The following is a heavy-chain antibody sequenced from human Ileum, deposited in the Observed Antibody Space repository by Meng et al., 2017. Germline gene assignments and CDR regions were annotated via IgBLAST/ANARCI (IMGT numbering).Heavy chain of an antibody. D-gene: IGHD7-27*01. J-gene: IGHJ4*02. CDR3: ARDHWGSLDY. CDR2: AST. Sequence: HVKLQGSGPGLVGPSETLSLICAVSGGSVSSSGYQWGWIRQPPGKGLEWIGYASTNYNPSLKSRVTISVDTSKNQFSLKLTSVTAADTAVYYCARDHWGSLDYWGQGVLVTVSS. V-gene: IGHV4-61*08. CDR1: GGSVSSSGYQ.